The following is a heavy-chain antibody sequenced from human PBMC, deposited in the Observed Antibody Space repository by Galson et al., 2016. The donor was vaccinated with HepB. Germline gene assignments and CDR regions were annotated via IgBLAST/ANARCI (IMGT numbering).Heavy chain of an antibody. Sequence: PALVKPTQTLTLTCTFSGFSLSTSGVGVGWIRQPPGKALEWLALIYWDDDRRYSPSLKNRLTITKDTSKNQVVLTMTTMDPVDTATYYCARHAVASRLGSLGAFDIWGQGTFVAVSS. CDR3: ARHAVASRLGSLGAFDI. CDR2: IYWDDDR. J-gene: IGHJ3*02. D-gene: IGHD6-6*01. CDR1: GFSLSTSGVG. V-gene: IGHV2-5*02.